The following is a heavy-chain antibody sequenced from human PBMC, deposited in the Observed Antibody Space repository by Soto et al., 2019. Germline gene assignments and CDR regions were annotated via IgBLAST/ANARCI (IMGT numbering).Heavy chain of an antibody. CDR1: GFTFSSYW. D-gene: IGHD3-22*01. CDR2: IKQDGSEK. CDR3: DSSGPLGYYGMDV. V-gene: IGHV3-7*03. Sequence: GGSLRLSCAASGFTFSSYWMSWVRQAPGKGLEWMANIKQDGSEKYYVDSVKGRFTISRDNAKNSLYLQMNSLRAEDTAVYYYDSSGPLGYYGMDVWGQGTTVTVSS. J-gene: IGHJ6*02.